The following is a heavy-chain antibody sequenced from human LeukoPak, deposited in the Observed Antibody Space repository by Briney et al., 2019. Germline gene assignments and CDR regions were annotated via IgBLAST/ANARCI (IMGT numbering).Heavy chain of an antibody. D-gene: IGHD1-26*01. Sequence: PSETLSLTCTVSGGSISSYYWSWIRQPPGKGLEWIGYIYYSGSTNYNPSLKSRVTISVDTSKNQFSLKLSSVTAADTAVYYCASRNPYSGSSPFDHWGQGTLVTVSS. CDR3: ASRNPYSGSSPFDH. V-gene: IGHV4-59*01. CDR1: GGSISSYY. J-gene: IGHJ4*02. CDR2: IYYSGST.